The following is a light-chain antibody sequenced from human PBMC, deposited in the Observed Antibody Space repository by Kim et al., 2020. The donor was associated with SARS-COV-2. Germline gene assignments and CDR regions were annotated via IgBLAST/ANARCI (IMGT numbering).Light chain of an antibody. CDR1: QDIHDF. V-gene: IGKV1-33*01. CDR3: QQYDSLPLS. J-gene: IGKJ5*01. Sequence: DIQISQSPSSLHASIGDTVTITCQASQDIHDFLSWFQQKPGRAPKLLIYDASHLEPGVPSRFSGSGSVTHFIFNISSLQPEVIATYFWQQYDSLPLSFGQETRLEIK. CDR2: DAS.